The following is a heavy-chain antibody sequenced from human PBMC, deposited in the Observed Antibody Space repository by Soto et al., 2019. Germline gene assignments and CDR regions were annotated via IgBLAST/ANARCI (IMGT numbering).Heavy chain of an antibody. D-gene: IGHD5-18*01. CDR3: AKDRDTAMVCAGEDYFGY. V-gene: IGHV3-23*01. Sequence: EVQLLESGGGLVQPGGSLRLSCAASGFTFSSYAMSWVRQAPGKGLEWVSAISGSGGSTYYADSVKGRFTNSRDNSKNTLYLQMNSLRAEDTAVYYCAKDRDTAMVCAGEDYFGYWGQGGLVTVSS. J-gene: IGHJ4*02. CDR2: ISGSGGST. CDR1: GFTFSSYA.